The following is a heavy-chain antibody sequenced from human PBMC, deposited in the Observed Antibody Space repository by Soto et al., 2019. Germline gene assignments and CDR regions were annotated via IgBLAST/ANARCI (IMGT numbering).Heavy chain of an antibody. J-gene: IGHJ4*02. D-gene: IGHD3-22*01. CDR2: ISHDATLK. Sequence: GGSLRLSCAASGFTFTLYAIHWVRQAPGKGPEWVAVISHDATLKYYTDSVKGRFTISRDNSKNTLYLQMNSLRAEDTAVYYCATTTYYYDSSGYRGYFDYWGQGTLVTVSS. CDR1: GFTFTLYA. V-gene: IGHV3-30-3*01. CDR3: ATTTYYYDSSGYRGYFDY.